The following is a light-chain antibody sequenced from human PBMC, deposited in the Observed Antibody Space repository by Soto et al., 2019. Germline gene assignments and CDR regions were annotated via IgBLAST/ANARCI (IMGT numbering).Light chain of an antibody. J-gene: IGLJ1*01. Sequence: QSVLTQPASVSVSPGQSITISCTGTIRDVGGYNFVSWYQQHPGKAPKLMIFEVSNRPSGVSIRFSGSKSDNTASLTISGLQAEDEADYYCSSYTSSSTYVFGTGTKVTVL. CDR2: EVS. CDR3: SSYTSSSTYV. CDR1: IRDVGGYNF. V-gene: IGLV2-14*01.